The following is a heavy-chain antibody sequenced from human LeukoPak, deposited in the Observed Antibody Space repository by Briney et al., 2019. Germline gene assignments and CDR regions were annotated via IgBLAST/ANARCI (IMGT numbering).Heavy chain of an antibody. J-gene: IGHJ3*02. D-gene: IGHD1-26*01. CDR3: ARVSRGIKRAFDI. Sequence: GGSLRLSCAASGFTFSSYWMRWVRQAPGKGLEWVDNIKQDGSEKYYVDSVKGRFTISRDNAKNSLYLQMNSLRAEDTAVYYCARVSRGIKRAFDIWGQGTMVTVSS. CDR2: IKQDGSEK. V-gene: IGHV3-7*01. CDR1: GFTFSSYW.